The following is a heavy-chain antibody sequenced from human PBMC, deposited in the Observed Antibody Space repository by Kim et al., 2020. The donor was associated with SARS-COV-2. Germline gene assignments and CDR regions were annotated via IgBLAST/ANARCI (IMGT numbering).Heavy chain of an antibody. V-gene: IGHV3-23*01. CDR1: GFTFSNYA. J-gene: IGHJ3*01. Sequence: GGSLRLSCAASGFTFSNYAMSWVRQAPGKGLEWVSAISGSGGSTYYADSVKGRFTISRDNSKNTLYLQMNSLRAEDTAVYYCAKVHSMSWYAPGAFDFWGQGTMVTVSS. CDR2: ISGSGGST. D-gene: IGHD6-13*01. CDR3: AKVHSMSWYAPGAFDF.